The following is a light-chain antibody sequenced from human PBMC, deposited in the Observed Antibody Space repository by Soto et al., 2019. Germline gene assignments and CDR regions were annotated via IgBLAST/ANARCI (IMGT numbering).Light chain of an antibody. CDR3: VQGSHWPPYT. CDR1: RSLLHIDGNTY. J-gene: IGKJ2*01. Sequence: DVVMPQSPLSLPVTLGQPASISCRSSRSLLHIDGNTYLTWFQQRPGQSPRRLIYKVSNRDSGVPDRFSGSGSDTDFTLKISRVEAEDVGVYYCVQGSHWPPYTFGQGTKLEIK. CDR2: KVS. V-gene: IGKV2-30*02.